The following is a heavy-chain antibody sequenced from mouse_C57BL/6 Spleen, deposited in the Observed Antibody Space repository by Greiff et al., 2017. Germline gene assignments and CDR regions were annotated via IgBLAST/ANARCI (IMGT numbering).Heavy chain of an antibody. CDR2: IDPSDSYT. Sequence: QVQLQQPGAELVKPGASVKLSCKASGYTFTSYWMQWVKQRPGQGLEWIGEIDPSDSYTNYKQKFKGKATLTVDTSSSTAYMQLSSLTCEDSAVYYGARGTAQATFYFDYWGQGTTLTVSS. V-gene: IGHV1-50*01. CDR3: ARGTAQATFYFDY. D-gene: IGHD3-2*02. CDR1: GYTFTSYW. J-gene: IGHJ2*01.